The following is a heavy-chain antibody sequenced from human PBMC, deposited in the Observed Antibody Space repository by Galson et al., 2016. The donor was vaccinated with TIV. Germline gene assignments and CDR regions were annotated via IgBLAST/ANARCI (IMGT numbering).Heavy chain of an antibody. V-gene: IGHV2-70*04. CDR3: VRADSSGYYYYFDY. J-gene: IGHJ4*02. Sequence: PALVKPTQTLTLTCSFSGFSLSTTGVRVNWIRQPPGKTLEWLARIDWADDKFYSTFLKTRLTISKDTSKNQVVLTMTNMDPVDTATYFCVRADSSGYYYYFDYWGQGTLVTVSS. CDR2: IDWADDK. D-gene: IGHD3-22*01. CDR1: GFSLSTTGVR.